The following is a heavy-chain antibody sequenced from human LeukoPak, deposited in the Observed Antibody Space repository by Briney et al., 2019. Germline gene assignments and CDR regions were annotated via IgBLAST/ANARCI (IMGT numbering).Heavy chain of an antibody. J-gene: IGHJ4*02. V-gene: IGHV1-8*01. CDR1: GYTFTSYD. CDR3: ARGNGEGSYYDYIWGSYRQDTFDY. D-gene: IGHD3-16*02. Sequence: ASVKVSCKASGYTFTSYDSNWVRQATGQGLEWMGWMNPNSGNTGYAQKFQGRVIMTRNTSISTAYMELSSLRSEDTAVYYCARGNGEGSYYDYIWGSYRQDTFDYWGQGTLVTVSS. CDR2: MNPNSGNT.